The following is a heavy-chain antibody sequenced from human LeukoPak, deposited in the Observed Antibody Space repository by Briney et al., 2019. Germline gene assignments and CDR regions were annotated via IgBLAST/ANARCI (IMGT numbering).Heavy chain of an antibody. CDR2: IYPGDSDT. V-gene: IGHV5-51*01. CDR1: GYSFTSYW. J-gene: IGHJ4*02. D-gene: IGHD3-22*01. Sequence: GESLKISCKGSGYSFTSYWIGWVRQMPGKGLEWMGIIYPGDSDTRYSPPFQGQVTISADKSISTAYLQWSSLKASDTAMYYCARRVGFYYDSSGSDYWGQGTLVTVSS. CDR3: ARRVGFYYDSSGSDY.